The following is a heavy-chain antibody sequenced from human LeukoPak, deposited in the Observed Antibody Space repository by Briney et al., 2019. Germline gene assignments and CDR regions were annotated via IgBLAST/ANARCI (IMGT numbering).Heavy chain of an antibody. V-gene: IGHV3-21*01. CDR1: GFTFSSYS. D-gene: IGHD2-15*01. Sequence: GGSLRLPCAASGFTFSSYSMNWVRQAPGKGLEWVSSISSSSSYIYYADSVKGRFTIARDNAKNSLYLQMNSLRAEDTAVYYCARDPASKGGWFDYWGQGTLVTVSS. J-gene: IGHJ4*02. CDR2: ISSSSSYI. CDR3: ARDPASKGGWFDY.